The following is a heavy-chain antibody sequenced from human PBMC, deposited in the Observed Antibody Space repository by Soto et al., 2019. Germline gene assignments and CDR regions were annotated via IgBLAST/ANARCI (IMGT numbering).Heavy chain of an antibody. CDR2: IYSGGST. D-gene: IGHD4-17*01. J-gene: IGHJ4*02. Sequence: GGSLRLSCAASGFTVSSNYMSWVRKAPGKGLEWVSVIYSGGSTYYADSVKARFTISRDNSKNTLYLQMNSLRAEDTAVYYFASTDYGGNSYYFEYWGQGTLVTVSS. CDR3: ASTDYGGNSYYFEY. CDR1: GFTVSSNY. V-gene: IGHV3-53*01.